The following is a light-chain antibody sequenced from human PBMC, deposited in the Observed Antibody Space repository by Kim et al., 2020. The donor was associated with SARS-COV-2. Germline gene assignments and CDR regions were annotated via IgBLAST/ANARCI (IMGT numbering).Light chain of an antibody. Sequence: AAGKLTCTLRSGHSSYAIAWHQQQPEKGPRYLMKLNSDGSHTKGDGIPDRFSGSSSGAERYLTISSLQSEDEADYYCQTWGTGIRVFGGGTQLTVL. CDR3: QTWGTGIRV. CDR1: SGHSSYA. V-gene: IGLV4-69*01. CDR2: LNSDGSH. J-gene: IGLJ2*01.